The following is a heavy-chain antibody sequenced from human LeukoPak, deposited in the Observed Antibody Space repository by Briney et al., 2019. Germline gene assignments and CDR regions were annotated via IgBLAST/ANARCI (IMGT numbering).Heavy chain of an antibody. Sequence: GGSLRLSCAASGFTFSSFAMSWVRQAPGKGLEWVSVIADSDDSSIYADSVKGRFTISRDNSKNTVCLQMNSLRAEDTAVYYYAKGSAYYNYYYYSMDVWGQGTTVTVSS. J-gene: IGHJ6*02. CDR1: GFTFSSFA. D-gene: IGHD3-22*01. CDR3: AKGSAYYNYYYYSMDV. V-gene: IGHV3-23*01. CDR2: IADSDDSS.